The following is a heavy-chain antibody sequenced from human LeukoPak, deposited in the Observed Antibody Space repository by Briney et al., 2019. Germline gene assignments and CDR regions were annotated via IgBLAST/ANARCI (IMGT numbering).Heavy chain of an antibody. V-gene: IGHV3-7*05. D-gene: IGHD3-10*01. CDR1: GFTFSTFW. CDR3: ARDRGSQDY. Sequence: PGGSLRLSCAASGFTFSTFWMSWVRQARGKGLEWVANIKQDGSEKYYVDSVKGRFTISRDNAKNSLYLQMNSLRAEDTAVYYCARDRGSQDYWGQGTLVTVSS. J-gene: IGHJ4*02. CDR2: IKQDGSEK.